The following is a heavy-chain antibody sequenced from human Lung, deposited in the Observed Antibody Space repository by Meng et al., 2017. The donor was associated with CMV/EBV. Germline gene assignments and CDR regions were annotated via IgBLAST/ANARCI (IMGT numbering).Heavy chain of an antibody. CDR1: GYTFPTYY. CDR2: INPSGGDT. Sequence: SCKASGYTFPTYYLHWVRQAPGQGLEWMRIINPSGGDTSYAQRFQGRVTMTRDTSTSTVYMELSSLRSEDTAMYYCARANYFEWFDPWGQGTLVTVSS. V-gene: IGHV1-46*01. D-gene: IGHD2/OR15-2a*01. J-gene: IGHJ5*02. CDR3: ARANYFEWFDP.